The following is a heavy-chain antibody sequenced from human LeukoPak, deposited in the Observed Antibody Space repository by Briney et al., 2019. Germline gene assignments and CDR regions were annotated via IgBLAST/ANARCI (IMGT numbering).Heavy chain of an antibody. D-gene: IGHD1-26*01. Sequence: ASVKVSCKASGYIFASFAITWVRQAPGQGFEWMGWISAYNGNIKYAQKFQGRLTMTTDTSTSTANMELRSLRSDDTAVYYCAKDRESYPYYLDYWGRGTLVTASS. CDR3: AKDRESYPYYLDY. J-gene: IGHJ4*02. CDR2: ISAYNGNI. CDR1: GYIFASFA. V-gene: IGHV1-18*04.